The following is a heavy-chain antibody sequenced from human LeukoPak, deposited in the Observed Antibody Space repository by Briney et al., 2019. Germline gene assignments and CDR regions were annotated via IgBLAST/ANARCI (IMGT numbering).Heavy chain of an antibody. J-gene: IGHJ6*02. D-gene: IGHD3-22*01. V-gene: IGHV4-30-4*07. CDR2: IYYSGST. CDR1: GGSISSGGYS. Sequence: SQTLSLTCAVSGGSISSGGYSWSWIRQPPGKGLEWIGYIYYSGSTNYNPSLKSRVTISVDTSKNQFSLKLSSVTAADTAVYYCARVVSSHYGMDVWGQGTTVTVSS. CDR3: ARVVSSHYGMDV.